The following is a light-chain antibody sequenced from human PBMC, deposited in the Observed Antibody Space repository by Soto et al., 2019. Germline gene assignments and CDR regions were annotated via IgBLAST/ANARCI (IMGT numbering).Light chain of an antibody. CDR1: SSDVGSYNL. J-gene: IGLJ1*01. V-gene: IGLV2-23*02. CDR3: CSFAGSSTYV. Sequence: QSLLTQPASVSGSPGQSITISCPGTSSDVGSYNLVSWYQQHPGKAPKLMIYEVNKRPSGVSNRFSGSKSGNTASLTISGLQAEDEADYYCCSFAGSSTYVFGTGTKVTVL. CDR2: EVN.